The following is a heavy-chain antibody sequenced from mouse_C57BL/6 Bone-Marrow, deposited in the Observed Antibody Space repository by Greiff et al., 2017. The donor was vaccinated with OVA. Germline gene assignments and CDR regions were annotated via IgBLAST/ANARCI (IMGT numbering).Heavy chain of an antibody. CDR2: ISAGGSYT. V-gene: IGHV5-4*03. CDR1: GFTFSSYA. Sequence: EVKLVESGGGLVKPGGSLKLSCAASGFTFSSYAMSWVRQTPEKRLEWVATISAGGSYTYYPDNVKGRVTISTDNAKNNLYLQMSHLKSEDTAMYYCARASGSCLYAMDYWGQGTSVTVSS. D-gene: IGHD6-1*01. J-gene: IGHJ4*01. CDR3: ARASGSCLYAMDY.